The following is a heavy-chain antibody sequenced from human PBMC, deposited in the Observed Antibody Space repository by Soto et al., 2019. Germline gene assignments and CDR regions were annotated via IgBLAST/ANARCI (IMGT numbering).Heavy chain of an antibody. CDR2: INPIGGIT. V-gene: IGHV1-46*01. CDR1: GYTFMNYH. J-gene: IGHJ6*02. CDR3: ARWDSSSWPYYYYYGMDV. D-gene: IGHD6-13*01. Sequence: SLKVSCTASGYTFMNYHMHWVRQAPGRGLEWLGKINPIGGITTYAQKFQGRVTMTRNTSISTAYMELSSLRSEDTAVYYCARWDSSSWPYYYYYGMDVWGQGTTVTVSS.